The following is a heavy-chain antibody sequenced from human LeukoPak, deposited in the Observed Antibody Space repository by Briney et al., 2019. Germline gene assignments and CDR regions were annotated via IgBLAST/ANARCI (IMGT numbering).Heavy chain of an antibody. CDR3: AKDPNGDYVGAFDS. CDR2: IGGGGGSI. J-gene: IGHJ3*01. Sequence: GGSLRLSCAASGFTFSDYAMIWFRQAPGKGLEWVSAIGGGGGSIHYAESVKGRFTISRDNSKNTLFLQMNSLRADDTAVYYCAKDPNGDYVGAFDSWGQGTMVSVSS. CDR1: GFTFSDYA. V-gene: IGHV3-23*01. D-gene: IGHD4-17*01.